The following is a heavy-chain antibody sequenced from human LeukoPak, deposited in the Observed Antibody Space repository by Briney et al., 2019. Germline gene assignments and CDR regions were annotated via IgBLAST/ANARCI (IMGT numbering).Heavy chain of an antibody. Sequence: GASVKVSCKASGYTFTGYYMHWVRQAPGLELEWMGWINPNSGGTNYAQKFQGRVTMTRDTSISTAYMELSRLRSDDTAVYYCARLMFNGYSYGSFDYWGQGTLVTVSS. CDR1: GYTFTGYY. CDR3: ARLMFNGYSYGSFDY. J-gene: IGHJ4*02. D-gene: IGHD5-18*01. V-gene: IGHV1-2*02. CDR2: INPNSGGT.